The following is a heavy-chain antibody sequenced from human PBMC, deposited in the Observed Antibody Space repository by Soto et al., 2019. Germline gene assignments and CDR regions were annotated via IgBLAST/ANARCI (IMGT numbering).Heavy chain of an antibody. V-gene: IGHV6-1*01. D-gene: IGHD5-18*01. J-gene: IGHJ4*02. CDR1: GDSVSSNSAS. Sequence: SQTLSLPCAISGDSVSSNSASWNLIRQSPSRGLEWLGRTYYRSKWYNDYAVSVKSRITINPDTSKNQFSLKLSSVTAADTAVYYCARGHVDTAPWFDYWGQGTLVTVYS. CDR2: TYYRSKWYN. CDR3: ARGHVDTAPWFDY.